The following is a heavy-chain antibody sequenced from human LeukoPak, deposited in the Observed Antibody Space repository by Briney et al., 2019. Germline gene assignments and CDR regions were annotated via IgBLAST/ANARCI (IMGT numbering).Heavy chain of an antibody. J-gene: IGHJ4*02. Sequence: NTSQTLSLTGTVSGGSISSGRYYWSWIRQPAGKGLEWIGRIYTSGSTNYNPSLKSRVTISVDTSKNQFSLKLSSVTAADTAVYYCAREIEYSYEYYFDYWGQGTLVTVSS. CDR1: GGSISSGRYY. CDR3: AREIEYSYEYYFDY. CDR2: IYTSGST. V-gene: IGHV4-61*02. D-gene: IGHD5-18*01.